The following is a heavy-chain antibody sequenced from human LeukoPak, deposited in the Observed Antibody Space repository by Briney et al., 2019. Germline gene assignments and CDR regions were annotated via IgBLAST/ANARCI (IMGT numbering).Heavy chain of an antibody. Sequence: GGSLRLSCAASGFTFSSYAMHWVRQAPGKGLEWVAVISYDGSNKYYADSVKGRFTISRDNAKNSLYLQMDSLRAEDTAVYYCAKGGYYDSSGYQALDYWGQGTLVTVSS. J-gene: IGHJ4*02. D-gene: IGHD3-22*01. V-gene: IGHV3-30-3*01. CDR2: ISYDGSNK. CDR3: AKGGYYDSSGYQALDY. CDR1: GFTFSSYA.